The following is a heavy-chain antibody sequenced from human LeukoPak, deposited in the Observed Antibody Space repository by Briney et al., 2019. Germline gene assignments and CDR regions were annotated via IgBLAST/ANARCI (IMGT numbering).Heavy chain of an antibody. CDR2: MYSGGST. CDR1: GFSFGNDG. J-gene: IGHJ6*02. V-gene: IGHV3-66*01. D-gene: IGHD4-11*01. CDR3: ARSYSNHLFGMDV. Sequence: PGGSLRLSCTTASGFSFGNDGLTWVRQAPGKGLEWVSVMYSGGSTYYADSVKGRVAISRDNSQNTVFLQMNSVRVEDTAVYYCARSYSNHLFGMDVWGQGTAATVSS.